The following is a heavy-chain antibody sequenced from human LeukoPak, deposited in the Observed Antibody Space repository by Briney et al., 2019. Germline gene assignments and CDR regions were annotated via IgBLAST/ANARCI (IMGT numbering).Heavy chain of an antibody. CDR1: GFTFSSYS. Sequence: PGGSPRLSCAASGFTFSSYSMNWVRQAPGKGLEGVSYISSSSSTIYYADSVKGRFTISRDNAKHPLYLQMNSLRAEDTAVYYCAREGYYYYMDVWGKGTTVTISS. V-gene: IGHV3-48*04. J-gene: IGHJ6*03. CDR3: AREGYYYYMDV. CDR2: ISSSSSTI.